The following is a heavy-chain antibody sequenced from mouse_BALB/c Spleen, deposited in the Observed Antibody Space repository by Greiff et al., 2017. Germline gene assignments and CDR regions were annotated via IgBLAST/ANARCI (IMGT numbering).Heavy chain of an antibody. CDR3: ARPFISDY. V-gene: IGHV1-4*01. CDR1: GYTFTSYW. J-gene: IGHJ2*01. Sequence: VQLQQSGTVLARPGASVKMSCKASGYTFTSYWMHWVKQRPGQGLEWIGYINPSTGYTEYNQKFKDKATLTADKSSSTAYMQLSSLTSEDSAVYYCARPFISDYWGQGTTLTVSS. CDR2: INPSTGYT. D-gene: IGHD1-1*01.